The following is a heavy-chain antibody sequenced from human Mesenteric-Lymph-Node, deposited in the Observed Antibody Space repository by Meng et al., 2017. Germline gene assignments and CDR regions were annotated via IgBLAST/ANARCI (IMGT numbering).Heavy chain of an antibody. CDR1: GFTFSSYW. Sequence: GGSLRLSCAASGFTFSSYWMSWVRQAPGKGLEWVANIKQDGSEKYYVDSVKGRFTISRDNAKNSLYLQMNSLRAEDTAVYYCARMIYDYVWGSYRPKQIYYFDYWGQGTLVTVSS. D-gene: IGHD3-16*02. CDR3: ARMIYDYVWGSYRPKQIYYFDY. J-gene: IGHJ4*02. CDR2: IKQDGSEK. V-gene: IGHV3-7*01.